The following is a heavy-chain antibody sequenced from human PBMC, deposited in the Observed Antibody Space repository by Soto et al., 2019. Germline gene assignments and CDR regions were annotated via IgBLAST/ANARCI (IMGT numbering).Heavy chain of an antibody. J-gene: IGHJ6*02. V-gene: IGHV1-69*01. CDR2: IIPIFGTA. D-gene: IGHD3-10*01. CDR1: GGTFSSYA. Sequence: QVQLVQSGAEVKKPGSSVKVSCKASGGTFSSYAISWVRQAPGQGLEWMGGIIPIFGTAKYAQKFQGRVTITADESTSTAYMELSSRRSEDTAVYYCAIKEGAGGPVGNYYYYYGMDVWGQGTTVTVSS. CDR3: AIKEGAGGPVGNYYYYYGMDV.